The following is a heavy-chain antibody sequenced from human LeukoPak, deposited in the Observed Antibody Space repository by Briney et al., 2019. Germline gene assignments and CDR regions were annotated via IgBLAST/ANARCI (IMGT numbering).Heavy chain of an antibody. CDR1: GHTLTELF. Sequence: GASVKVSCKVSGHTLTELFMHWVRQAPGKGLEWMGGFDPEDGETIYAQKFQGRVTMTKDTSTHTGYMELSSLRSEDTAVYYCARDNDSRDPPHFDYWGQGTLVTVSS. CDR2: FDPEDGET. J-gene: IGHJ4*02. D-gene: IGHD3-16*01. CDR3: ARDNDSRDPPHFDY. V-gene: IGHV1-24*01.